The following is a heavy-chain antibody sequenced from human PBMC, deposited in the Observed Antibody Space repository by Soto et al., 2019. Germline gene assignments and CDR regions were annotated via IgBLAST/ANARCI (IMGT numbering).Heavy chain of an antibody. J-gene: IGHJ4*02. CDR3: ARSSLTYFEF. Sequence: DLEESGGGLVKPGGSLRLSCTASGFTFSDYYMSWIRQAPGKGLEWLAYISGSGSTTYYTDSVKGRFAISRDNARTSLYLHINSLRVEYSAVHYCARSSLTYFEFWGQGTLVTVSS. CDR1: GFTFSDYY. CDR2: ISGSGSTT. V-gene: IGHV3-11*01.